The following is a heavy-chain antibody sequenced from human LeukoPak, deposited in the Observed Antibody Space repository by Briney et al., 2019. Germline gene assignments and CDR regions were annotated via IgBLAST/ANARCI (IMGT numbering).Heavy chain of an antibody. CDR3: VLASEYYDYVWGSGFDY. D-gene: IGHD3-16*01. CDR1: GFTFSSYG. J-gene: IGHJ4*02. Sequence: GGSLRLSCAASGFTFSSYGMSWVRQAPGKGLEWVSAISGSGGSTYYADSVKGRFTISRDNSKNTLYLQMNSLRAEDTAVYYCVLASEYYDYVWGSGFDYWGQGTLVTVSS. V-gene: IGHV3-23*01. CDR2: ISGSGGST.